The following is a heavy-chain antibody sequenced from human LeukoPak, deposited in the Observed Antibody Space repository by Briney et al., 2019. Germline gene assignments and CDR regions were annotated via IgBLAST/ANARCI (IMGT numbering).Heavy chain of an antibody. Sequence: PSETLSLTCAVNGGSFSGYYWSWIRQPPGKGLEWIGEINHSGSTNYNPSLKSRVTISVDTSKNQFSLKLSSVTAADTAVYCCARESSRNPVAYWGQGTLVTVSS. J-gene: IGHJ4*02. D-gene: IGHD6-13*01. CDR1: GGSFSGYY. CDR2: INHSGST. V-gene: IGHV4-34*01. CDR3: ARESSRNPVAY.